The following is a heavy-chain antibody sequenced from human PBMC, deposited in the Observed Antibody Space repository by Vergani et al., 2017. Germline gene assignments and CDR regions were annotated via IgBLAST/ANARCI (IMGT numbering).Heavy chain of an antibody. CDR2: ISSSSSYI. CDR3: AAVGGSDYAFIGAFDI. Sequence: EVQLVESGGGLVKPGGSLRLSCAASGFTFSSYSMNWVRQAPGKGLGWVSSISSSSSYIYYADSVKGRLSISRDNAKNSLYLQMNSLRAEGTVVHYCAAVGGSDYAFIGAFDIWGQGTMVTVSS. D-gene: IGHD1-26*01. J-gene: IGHJ3*02. CDR1: GFTFSSYS. V-gene: IGHV3-21*01.